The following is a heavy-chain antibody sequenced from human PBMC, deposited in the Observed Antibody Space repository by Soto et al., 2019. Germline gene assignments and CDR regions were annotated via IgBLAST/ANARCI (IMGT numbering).Heavy chain of an antibody. CDR1: GGSISSGGYY. D-gene: IGHD2-15*01. CDR2: IYYSGST. Sequence: QVQLQESGPGLVKPSQTLSLTCTVSGGSISSGGYYWSWIRQHPGKGLEWIGYIYYSGSTYYNPSLKSRVTIAVDTSKNQFSLKLSSVTAADTAVYYCARLGVVAAGVDAFDIWGQGTMVTVSS. J-gene: IGHJ3*02. V-gene: IGHV4-31*03. CDR3: ARLGVVAAGVDAFDI.